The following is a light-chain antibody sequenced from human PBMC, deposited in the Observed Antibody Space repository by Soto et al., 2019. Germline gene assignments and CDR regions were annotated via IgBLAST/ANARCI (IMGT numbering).Light chain of an antibody. CDR1: LSVSSNY. J-gene: IGKJ1*01. Sequence: EIVLPQSPGTLSLSPGERATLSCRASLSVSSNYLAWYQQKPVQAPRLLIYGASNRATGIPDRFSGSGSGTDFTLTISRLEPEDFAVYYCQQYGSSGTFGQGTKVDIK. CDR3: QQYGSSGT. CDR2: GAS. V-gene: IGKV3-20*01.